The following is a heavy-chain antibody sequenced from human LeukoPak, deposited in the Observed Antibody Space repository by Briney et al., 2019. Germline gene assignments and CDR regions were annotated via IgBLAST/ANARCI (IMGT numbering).Heavy chain of an antibody. CDR2: ISGSGGST. D-gene: IGHD4-17*01. CDR3: AQVLSPSSYGALGFDY. CDR1: GFTFSSHA. V-gene: IGHV3-23*01. Sequence: GGSLRLSCAASGFTFSSHAMSWVRQPPGKWLECLSAISGSGGSTYYAVSVKGRFTMSRDNSKNTLYLQMNSLRAEDTAVYYCAQVLSPSSYGALGFDYWGQGTLVTVSS. J-gene: IGHJ4*02.